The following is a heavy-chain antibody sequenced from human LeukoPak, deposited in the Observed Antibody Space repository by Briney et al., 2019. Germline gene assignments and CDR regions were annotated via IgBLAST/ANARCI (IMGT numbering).Heavy chain of an antibody. J-gene: IGHJ4*02. V-gene: IGHV4-59*01. D-gene: IGHD6-13*01. CDR2: IYYSGST. CDR1: GGSISSYY. Sequence: SETLSLTCTVSGGSISSYYWSWIRQPPGKGLEWIGCIYYSGSTNYNPSLKSRVTISVDTSKNQFSLKLSSVTAADTAVYYCARRVAAAGTFDYWGQGTLVTVSS. CDR3: ARRVAAAGTFDY.